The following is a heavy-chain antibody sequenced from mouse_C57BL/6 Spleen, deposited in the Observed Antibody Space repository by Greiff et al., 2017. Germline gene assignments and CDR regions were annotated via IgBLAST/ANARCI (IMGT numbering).Heavy chain of an antibody. CDR3: ARPSNWDGYY. V-gene: IGHV1-61*01. D-gene: IGHD4-1*01. J-gene: IGHJ2*01. CDR2: IYPSDSET. CDR1: GYTFTSYW. Sequence: QVQLQQPGAELVRPGSSVKLSCKASGYTFTSYWLDWVKQRPGQGLEWIGNIYPSDSETHYNQKFKDKATLTVDKSSSTAYMQLSSLTSEDSAVYYWARPSNWDGYYWGQGTTLTVSS.